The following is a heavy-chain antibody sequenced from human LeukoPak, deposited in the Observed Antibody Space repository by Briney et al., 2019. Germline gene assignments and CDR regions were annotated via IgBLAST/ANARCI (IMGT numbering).Heavy chain of an antibody. V-gene: IGHV3-23*01. Sequence: GGSLRLSCAASGFTFSSYAMSWVRQAPGKGLEWVSAISGSGGSTYYADSVKGRFTISRDNSKNTLYLQMNSLRAEDTAVYYCAKENPPRTYYYDSSGYYSRGYFDYWGQGTLVTVSS. CDR2: ISGSGGST. J-gene: IGHJ4*02. CDR3: AKENPPRTYYYDSSGYYSRGYFDY. CDR1: GFTFSSYA. D-gene: IGHD3-22*01.